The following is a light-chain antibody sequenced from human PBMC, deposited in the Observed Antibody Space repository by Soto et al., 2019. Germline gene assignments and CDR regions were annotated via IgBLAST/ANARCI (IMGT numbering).Light chain of an antibody. V-gene: IGKV3-20*01. Sequence: VLTQSPRALSLYPGERTTLSCRASQSVSSSYLAWYQQKPGQAPRLLIYGASNRATGIPDRFSGSGSGTDFTLTISRLEPEDFAVYYCQQYGSSPRTFAQRSKA. CDR2: GAS. CDR1: QSVSSSY. J-gene: IGKJ1*01. CDR3: QQYGSSPRT.